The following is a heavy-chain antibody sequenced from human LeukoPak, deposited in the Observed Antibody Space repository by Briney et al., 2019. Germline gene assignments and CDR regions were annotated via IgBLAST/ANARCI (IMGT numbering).Heavy chain of an antibody. CDR1: GGSISSGGFY. CDR2: IYYSGST. D-gene: IGHD2-15*01. Sequence: PSQTLSLTCTVSGGSISSGGFYWSWIRQHPGKGLEWIGYIYYSGSTYYNPSLKSRVTISVDTSKNQFSLKLSSVTAADTAAYYCARVGYCSGGSCDDLGWFDPWGQGTLVTVSS. J-gene: IGHJ5*02. CDR3: ARVGYCSGGSCDDLGWFDP. V-gene: IGHV4-31*03.